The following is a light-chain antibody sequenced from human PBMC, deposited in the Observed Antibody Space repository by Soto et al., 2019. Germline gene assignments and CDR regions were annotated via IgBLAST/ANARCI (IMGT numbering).Light chain of an antibody. CDR1: QSVSSN. Sequence: EIVRTQSPATLSVSPGERATLSCRASQSVSSNLAWYQQKPGQAPRLLIYGASTRATGIPARFSGSGSGTEFTLTISSLQSEDFAVYYCQQYGTSLPITFGQGTRLEI. V-gene: IGKV3-15*01. CDR2: GAS. CDR3: QQYGTSLPIT. J-gene: IGKJ5*01.